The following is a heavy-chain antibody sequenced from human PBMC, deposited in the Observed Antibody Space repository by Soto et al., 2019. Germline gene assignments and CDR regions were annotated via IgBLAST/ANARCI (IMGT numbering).Heavy chain of an antibody. CDR1: GAPISSFY. D-gene: IGHD5-12*01. Sequence: SETLSLTCTVSGAPISSFYWSWIRQSPGKGLEWIGHVYYSGSTNYNPSLKSRVTISLDTSKNQFSLNLTSVTAADTAVYYCARRRDGYTGVWFDPWGQGIQVTV. V-gene: IGHV4-59*01. CDR2: VYYSGST. J-gene: IGHJ5*02. CDR3: ARRRDGYTGVWFDP.